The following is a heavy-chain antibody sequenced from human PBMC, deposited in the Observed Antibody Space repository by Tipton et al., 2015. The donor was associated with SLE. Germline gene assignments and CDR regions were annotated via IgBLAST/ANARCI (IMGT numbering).Heavy chain of an antibody. J-gene: IGHJ6*02. CDR3: ARGKVTWRGAIIGVDV. V-gene: IGHV4-59*08. CDR1: GDSISSSY. CDR2: IYHGGST. D-gene: IGHD2-21*02. Sequence: TLSLTCSVSGDSISSSYWIWIRQPPGKGLEWLGYIYHGGSTNYNPSLKSRVTMSVDTSKKQVSLKVTSVTAADTAVYYCARGKVTWRGAIIGVDVWGQGTMVTVSS.